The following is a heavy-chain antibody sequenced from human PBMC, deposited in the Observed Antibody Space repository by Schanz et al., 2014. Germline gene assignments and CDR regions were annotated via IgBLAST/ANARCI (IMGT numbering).Heavy chain of an antibody. J-gene: IGHJ6*02. D-gene: IGHD3-16*01. V-gene: IGHV4-31*03. CDR1: GASISSGGYY. CDR3: ARHGGIPYYPMDV. CDR2: ISYSGST. Sequence: QVQLQESGPGLVKPSQTLSLTCTVSGASISSGGYYWDWIRLLPGKGLEWIGYISYSGSTSFNPSLKSRLTMSVDTSKNQFSLRLSSVTAADTAVYYCARHGGIPYYPMDVWGQGTTVTFSS.